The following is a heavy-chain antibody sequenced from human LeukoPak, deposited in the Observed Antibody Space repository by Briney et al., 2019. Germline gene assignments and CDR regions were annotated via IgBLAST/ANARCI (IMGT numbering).Heavy chain of an antibody. D-gene: IGHD2-15*01. Sequence: SETLSLTCTVSGGSMSSYYWSWIRQPPGKGLEWIGYIYYSGSTNYNPSLKGRVTISVDTSKNQFSLKLSSVTAADTAVYYCARDRCSGGSCHSDYWGQGTLVTVSS. CDR2: IYYSGST. J-gene: IGHJ4*02. CDR3: ARDRCSGGSCHSDY. V-gene: IGHV4-59*01. CDR1: GGSMSSYY.